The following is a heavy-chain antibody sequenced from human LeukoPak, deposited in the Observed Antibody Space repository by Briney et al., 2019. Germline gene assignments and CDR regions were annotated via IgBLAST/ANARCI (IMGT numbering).Heavy chain of an antibody. CDR2: INYSGST. V-gene: IGHV4-39*01. J-gene: IGHJ4*02. CDR3: ARLSDS. CDR1: GGAISSDSSY. Sequence: SETLSLTCTVSGGAISSDSSYSGWVRQPPGNCLEWIASINYSGSTYYNPSLNSRATISVDTSKTQFSLRLSSVTAADTAVYYCARLSDSWGQGILVTVSS.